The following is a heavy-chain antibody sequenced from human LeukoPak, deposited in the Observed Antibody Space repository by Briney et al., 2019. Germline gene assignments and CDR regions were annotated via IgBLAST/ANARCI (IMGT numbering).Heavy chain of an antibody. CDR3: AKETSITGAGDF. CDR1: GFTFRSYG. D-gene: IGHD1-20*01. CDR2: ISGSGAST. J-gene: IGHJ4*02. V-gene: IGHV3-23*01. Sequence: GGTLRLSCAASGFTFRSYGMSWVRQAPGKGLEWVSAISGSGASTYYADSVKGRFTNSRDNSKNTLYLQMHSLRAEDTAVYYCAKETSITGAGDFWGQGALVTVSS.